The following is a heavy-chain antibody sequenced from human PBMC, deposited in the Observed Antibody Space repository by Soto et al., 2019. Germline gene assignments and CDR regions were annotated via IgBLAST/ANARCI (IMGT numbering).Heavy chain of an antibody. D-gene: IGHD2-15*01. V-gene: IGHV1-3*01. CDR3: ARDSALVAATGTFDY. CDR1: GYTFSNYA. Sequence: ASVKVSCKASGYTFSNYAMHWVRQAPGQRLEWMGWINAGNGNTKYSQKFQGRVTITRDTSASTAYMELSSLRSEDTAVYYCARDSALVAATGTFDYWGQGTLVTVSS. J-gene: IGHJ4*02. CDR2: INAGNGNT.